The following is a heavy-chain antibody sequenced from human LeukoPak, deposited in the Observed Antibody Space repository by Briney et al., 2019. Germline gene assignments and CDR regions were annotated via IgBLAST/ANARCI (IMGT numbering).Heavy chain of an antibody. CDR2: ISGSGGST. V-gene: IGHV3-23*01. Sequence: GGSLRLSCAASGFTFSTYAMSWVRQAPGKGLEWVSVISGSGGSTYYADSVKGRFTISRDNSKNMLYLQMNSLRAEDTAVYYCAKRKATYYYDSSGYYPLDPWGQGTLVTVSS. J-gene: IGHJ5*02. CDR3: AKRKATYYYDSSGYYPLDP. CDR1: GFTFSTYA. D-gene: IGHD3-22*01.